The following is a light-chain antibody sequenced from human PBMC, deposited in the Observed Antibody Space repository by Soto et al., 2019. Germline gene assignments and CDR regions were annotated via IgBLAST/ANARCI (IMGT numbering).Light chain of an antibody. CDR3: QQFNSYLSIT. CDR1: QGISSA. J-gene: IGKJ5*01. Sequence: AIQLTQSPSSLSASVGDRVTITCRASQGISSALAWYQQKPGKAPKLLIYDASSLESGVPSRFSGSESGTDFTLTISSLQPEDFATYYCQQFNSYLSITFGQGTRLEIK. V-gene: IGKV1-13*02. CDR2: DAS.